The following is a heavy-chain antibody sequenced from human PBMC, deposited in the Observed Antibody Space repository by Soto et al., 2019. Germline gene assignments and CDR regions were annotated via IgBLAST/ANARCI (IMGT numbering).Heavy chain of an antibody. CDR2: IIPIPGTA. CDR1: GGTFGSYA. D-gene: IGHD2-2*01. CDR3: ARSQGSSTSLEIYYYYYYGMDV. J-gene: IGHJ6*02. Sequence: VHLVQSGAEVKKPGSSVKVSCKASGGTFGSYAISWVRQAPGQGLEWMGGIIPIPGTANYAQKFQGRVRIAADESTSTAYMALSSLRSEDTALYYCARSQGSSTSLEIYYYYYYGMDVWGQGTTVTVSS. V-gene: IGHV1-69*01.